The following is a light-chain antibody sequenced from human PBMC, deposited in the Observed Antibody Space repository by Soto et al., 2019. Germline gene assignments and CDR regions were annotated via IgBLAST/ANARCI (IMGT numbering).Light chain of an antibody. J-gene: IGLJ1*01. CDR1: SSNIGAGFD. CDR3: QSYDNSLSGSRV. CDR2: NNN. Sequence: QTVVTQPPSVSGAPGQRVTISCTGSSSNIGAGFDVHWYQQLPGTAPKLLIYNNNNRPSGVPDRFSGSKSGTSASLAIAGLQAEDEADYYCQSYDNSLSGSRVFGSGTKVTVL. V-gene: IGLV1-40*01.